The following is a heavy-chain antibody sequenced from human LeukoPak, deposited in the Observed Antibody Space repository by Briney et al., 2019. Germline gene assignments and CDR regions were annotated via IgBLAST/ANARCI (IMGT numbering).Heavy chain of an antibody. CDR3: AKVDCSGGSCYWDYYYYGMDV. J-gene: IGHJ6*02. V-gene: IGHV3-43*02. D-gene: IGHD2-15*01. Sequence: YPGGSLRLSCAASGFTFDDYAMHWVRRAPGKGLEWVSLISGDGGSTYYADSVKGRFTISRDNSKNSLYLQMNSLRTEDTALYYCAKVDCSGGSCYWDYYYYGMDVWGQGTTVTVSS. CDR2: ISGDGGST. CDR1: GFTFDDYA.